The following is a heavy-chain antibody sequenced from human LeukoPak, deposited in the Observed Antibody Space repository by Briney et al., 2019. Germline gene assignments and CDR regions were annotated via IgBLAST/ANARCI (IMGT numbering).Heavy chain of an antibody. CDR2: LSYDGSYK. V-gene: IGHV3-30*18. D-gene: IGHD3-3*01. J-gene: IGHJ3*02. Sequence: PGRSLRLSCAASGFTFSTYGMHWVRQAPGKGLEWVAVLSYDGSYKYCADSVKGRFTISRDNSKNTLYLQMNSLRAEDTAVYYSAKSSHYDFLPDAFDIWGQGTVVTVSS. CDR1: GFTFSTYG. CDR3: AKSSHYDFLPDAFDI.